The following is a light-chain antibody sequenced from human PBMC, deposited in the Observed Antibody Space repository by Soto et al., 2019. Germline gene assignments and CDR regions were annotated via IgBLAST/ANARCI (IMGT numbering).Light chain of an antibody. CDR2: HVT. Sequence: QSALAQPASVSGSPGQSITISCSGASSDVGAYNYVSWYQHHPGKAPKLIIHHVTDRPSGVSNRFSGSKSGNTASLTIFGLQAEDEADYYCISYTSSATYVFGSGTKVTVL. CDR1: SSDVGAYNY. V-gene: IGLV2-14*03. CDR3: ISYTSSATYV. J-gene: IGLJ1*01.